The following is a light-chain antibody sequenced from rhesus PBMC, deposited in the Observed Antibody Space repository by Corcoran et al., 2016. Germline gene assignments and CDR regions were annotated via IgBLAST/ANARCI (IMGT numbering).Light chain of an antibody. Sequence: EIVLTQSPATLSLSPGERATLSCRASQSVSSSLAWYQQKPGQAPRLLIYAASSRATGIPARFSGSGSGTDFTRTISSLEPEDVGVYYCQQYSNWPLTFGGGTKVELK. CDR2: AAS. CDR3: QQYSNWPLT. V-gene: IGKV3-42*02. CDR1: QSVSSS. J-gene: IGKJ4*01.